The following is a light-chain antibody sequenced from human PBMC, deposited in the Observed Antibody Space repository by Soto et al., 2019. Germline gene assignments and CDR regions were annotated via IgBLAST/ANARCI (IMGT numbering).Light chain of an antibody. Sequence: EIVLTQSPATLSLSPGERATLSCRASQSVNRYLAWYQRKPGQAPRLLIYDAFNRAPGIPARFSGSGSGTDFTLTISSLEPEDIAVYYCQQRSVWPPLTFGGGTKVDIK. V-gene: IGKV3-11*01. CDR2: DAF. CDR3: QQRSVWPPLT. CDR1: QSVNRY. J-gene: IGKJ4*01.